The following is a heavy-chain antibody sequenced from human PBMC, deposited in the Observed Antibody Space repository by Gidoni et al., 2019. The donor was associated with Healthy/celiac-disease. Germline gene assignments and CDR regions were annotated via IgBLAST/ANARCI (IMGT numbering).Heavy chain of an antibody. J-gene: IGHJ3*02. CDR3: ARGGYCSGGSCYSTGDDAFDI. CDR1: GGPISRGGYY. CDR2: IYYSGST. Sequence: QVQLQESGPGLVKPSQTLSLTCTVSGGPISRGGYYWRWIRQHPGKGLEWIGYIYYSGSTYYNPSLKSRVTISVDTSKNQFSLKLSSVTAADTAVYYCARGGYCSGGSCYSTGDDAFDIWGQGTMVTVSS. D-gene: IGHD2-15*01. V-gene: IGHV4-31*03.